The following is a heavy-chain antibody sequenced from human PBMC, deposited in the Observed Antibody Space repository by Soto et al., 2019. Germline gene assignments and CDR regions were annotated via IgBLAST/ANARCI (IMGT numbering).Heavy chain of an antibody. CDR3: AKDRLGGNFDY. CDR1: GFTLSSYT. Sequence: PGGFLTLSCAASGFTLSSYTMSWARQAPGKGLEWVSAISGSGGSTYYADSVKGRFTISRDNSKNTLYLQMNSLRVEDTAVYYCAKDRLGGNFDYWGQGTQVTVSS. V-gene: IGHV3-23*01. J-gene: IGHJ4*02. CDR2: ISGSGGST.